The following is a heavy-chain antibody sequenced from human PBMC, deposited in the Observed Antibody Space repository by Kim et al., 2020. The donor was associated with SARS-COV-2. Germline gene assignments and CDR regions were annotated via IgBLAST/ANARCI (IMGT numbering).Heavy chain of an antibody. CDR1: GYTLKAYP. J-gene: IGHJ5*02. D-gene: IGHD6-19*01. CDR3: ARGAPNGWYRLFDP. V-gene: IGHV7-4-1*01. CDR2: INTNIGNP. Sequence: ASVKVSCKASGYTLKAYPLNWVRQAPGQGLEWMGWINTNIGNPTYAEGFTGRFIFSLDTSVATAYLQIDSLKTEDTAVYFCARGAPNGWYRLFDPWGQGT.